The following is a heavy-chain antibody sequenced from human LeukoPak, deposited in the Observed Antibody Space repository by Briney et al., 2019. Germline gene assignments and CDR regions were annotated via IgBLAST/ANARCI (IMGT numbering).Heavy chain of an antibody. J-gene: IGHJ6*02. CDR1: GYSFTSYW. V-gene: IGHV5-51*01. CDR2: IYPGDSDT. D-gene: IGHD6-19*01. Sequence: GESLKISCKGSGYSFTSYWIGWVRQMPGKGLEWMGIIYPGDSDTRYSPSFQGQVTISADKSISTAYLQWSSLKASDTAMYYCARSHSSGRTYYYYGMDVWGQGTTVTVSS. CDR3: ARSHSSGRTYYYYGMDV.